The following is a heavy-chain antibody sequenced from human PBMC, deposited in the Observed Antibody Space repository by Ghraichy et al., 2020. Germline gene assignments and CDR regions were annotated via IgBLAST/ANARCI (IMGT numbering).Heavy chain of an antibody. Sequence: GGSLRLSCVASGFTFSSYAMSWVRQAPGKGLEWVSTISGSGGSSNYADPVKGRFTISRDNSKNTVYLHMNSLRAEDTAVYYCAKVGHCSSTTCFDAFDIWGQGTMVTVSS. CDR3: AKVGHCSSTTCFDAFDI. J-gene: IGHJ3*02. V-gene: IGHV3-23*01. D-gene: IGHD2-2*01. CDR2: ISGSGGSS. CDR1: GFTFSSYA.